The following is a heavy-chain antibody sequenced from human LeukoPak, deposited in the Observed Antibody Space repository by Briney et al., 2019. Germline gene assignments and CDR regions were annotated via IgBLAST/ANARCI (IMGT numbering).Heavy chain of an antibody. D-gene: IGHD3-10*01. CDR3: AKGGGRDIWYFDY. CDR2: VRYDGGVK. Sequence: PGGSLRLSCAASGITFSSHGIHWVRQAPGKVLEWVSFVRYDGGVKFYADSVKGRFTVSRDNSKNTLYLQLNSLRPEDTAVYYCAKGGGRDIWYFDYWGQGILVTVSS. J-gene: IGHJ4*02. CDR1: GITFSSHG. V-gene: IGHV3-30*02.